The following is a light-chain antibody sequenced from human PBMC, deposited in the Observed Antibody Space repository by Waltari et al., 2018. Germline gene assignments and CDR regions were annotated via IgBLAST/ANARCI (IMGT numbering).Light chain of an antibody. CDR1: QIVRSV. CDR3: KQYSSYWT. CDR2: KVS. Sequence: DTQVTQSPSTLSASVGDTVTFTCRTSQIVRSVAWYNQKPGEAPKLLIYKVSRLESGVSSRFSGSGSGTEFTLTINSLQPDDFATYYCKQYSSYWTFGPGTKLEIK. J-gene: IGKJ1*01. V-gene: IGKV1-5*03.